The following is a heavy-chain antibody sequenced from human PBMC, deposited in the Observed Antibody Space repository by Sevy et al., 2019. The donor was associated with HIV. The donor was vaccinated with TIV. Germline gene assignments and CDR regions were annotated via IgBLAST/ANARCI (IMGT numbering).Heavy chain of an antibody. CDR1: GGSVSSANNY. CDR2: IYYTGAT. J-gene: IGHJ5*02. Sequence: SETLSLTCSLFGGSVSSANNYWSWIRQSPGVGLEWIGYIYYTGATDYNPSLESRVTMSIDTSKNQFSLQLSSVTPADTAIYYCARAPVTRKAWFDPWGQGTPVTVSS. CDR3: ARAPVTRKAWFDP. V-gene: IGHV4-61*01. D-gene: IGHD4-17*01.